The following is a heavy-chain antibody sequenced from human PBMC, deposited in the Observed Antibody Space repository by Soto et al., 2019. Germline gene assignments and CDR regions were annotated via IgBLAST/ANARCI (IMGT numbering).Heavy chain of an antibody. Sequence: EVQLVESGGGLVQPGGSLRLSCAASGFTVSSNYMSWVRQAPGKGLEWVSVIYSGGSTYYADSVKGRFTISRDNSKNTLYLQMNSLRAEDTAVYYWARDSPYGDYVDYWGQGTLVTVSS. V-gene: IGHV3-66*01. CDR1: GFTVSSNY. CDR2: IYSGGST. J-gene: IGHJ4*02. CDR3: ARDSPYGDYVDY. D-gene: IGHD4-17*01.